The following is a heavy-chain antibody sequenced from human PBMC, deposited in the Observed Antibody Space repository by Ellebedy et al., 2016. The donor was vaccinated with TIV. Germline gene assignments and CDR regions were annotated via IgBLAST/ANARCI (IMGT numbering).Heavy chain of an antibody. CDR1: GSTFSSYA. CDR3: ARDPGYSGSRFDY. D-gene: IGHD1-26*01. CDR2: ISYDGSNK. Sequence: GGSLRLSCAASGSTFSSYAMHWVRQAPGKGLEWVAVISYDGSNKYYADSVKGRFTISRDNSKNTLYLQMNSLRAEDTAVYYCARDPGYSGSRFDYWGQGTLVTVSS. V-gene: IGHV3-30-3*01. J-gene: IGHJ4*02.